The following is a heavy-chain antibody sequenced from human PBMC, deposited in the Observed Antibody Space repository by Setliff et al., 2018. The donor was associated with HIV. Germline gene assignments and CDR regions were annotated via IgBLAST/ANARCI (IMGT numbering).Heavy chain of an antibody. CDR3: AREEKLSAVAGTMHYYYAMDV. CDR2: IYSSGNT. V-gene: IGHV4-61*02. CDR1: GGSIRSDSYY. J-gene: IGHJ6*02. D-gene: IGHD6-19*01. Sequence: SETLSLTCTVSGGSIRSDSYYWTWIRQPAGEGLEWIGRIYSSGNTNYNPSLESRVTISVDTSKNQFSLKLSSVTAADTAVYYCAREEKLSAVAGTMHYYYAMDVWGQGTTVTVSS.